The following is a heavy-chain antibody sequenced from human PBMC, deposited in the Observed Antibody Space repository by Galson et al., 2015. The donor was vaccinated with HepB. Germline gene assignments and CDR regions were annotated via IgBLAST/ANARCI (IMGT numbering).Heavy chain of an antibody. D-gene: IGHD4/OR15-4a*01. J-gene: IGHJ4*02. CDR2: INPRDSST. V-gene: IGHV1-46*01. CDR1: GPTFTSNY. CDR3: AREGLTLKHIDY. Sequence: SVKVSCKAAGPTFTSNYIHWVRPAPGQGLEWMGLINPRDSSTDYAQKFQGRVTVTRDTSTSTIYRELSSLTSEDTAVYYCAREGLTLKHIDYWGQGTLVTVSS.